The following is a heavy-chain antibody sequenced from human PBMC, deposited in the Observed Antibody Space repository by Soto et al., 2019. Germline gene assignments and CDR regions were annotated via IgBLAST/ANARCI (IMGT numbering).Heavy chain of an antibody. D-gene: IGHD1-26*01. V-gene: IGHV1-69*13. Sequence: SVKVSCKASGGTFSSYAISWVRQAPGQGLEWMGGIIPIFGTANYAQKFQGRVTITADESTSTAYMELSSLRSEDTAVYYCARGSGATTYYYYYGMDVWGQRTTVTVSS. CDR2: IIPIFGTA. J-gene: IGHJ6*02. CDR3: ARGSGATTYYYYYGMDV. CDR1: GGTFSSYA.